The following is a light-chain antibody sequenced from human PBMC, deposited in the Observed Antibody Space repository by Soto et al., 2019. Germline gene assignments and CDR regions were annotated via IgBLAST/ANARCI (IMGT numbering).Light chain of an antibody. CDR3: QQYDNWPF. Sequence: EIVMTQSPATLSVSPGERATLSCRASQSVSIHLAWYQQKPGQAPRLLIYGASSRATGIPARFSGSGSGTEFTLTISSLQSEDFAVYYCQQYDNWPFFGGGTKVEIK. CDR1: QSVSIH. CDR2: GAS. J-gene: IGKJ4*01. V-gene: IGKV3-15*01.